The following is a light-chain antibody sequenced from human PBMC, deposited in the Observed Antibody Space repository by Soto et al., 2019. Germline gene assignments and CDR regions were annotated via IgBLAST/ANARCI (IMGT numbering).Light chain of an antibody. CDR1: DSLLDGSNNRNY. Sequence: DIVMAQSPDSLAVSLGERATINCRSNDSLLDGSNNRNYFGWYQQRAGQPPKRLILLGSTPESGVHDRFIGGGHRTDFTLTISSPQTEDVAVYYCQQYFNRPYTFGQGTKVDIK. J-gene: IGKJ2*01. CDR2: LGS. CDR3: QQYFNRPYT. V-gene: IGKV4-1*01.